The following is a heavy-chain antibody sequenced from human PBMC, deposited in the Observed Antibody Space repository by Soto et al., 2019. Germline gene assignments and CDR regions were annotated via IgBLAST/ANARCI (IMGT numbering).Heavy chain of an antibody. J-gene: IGHJ6*03. V-gene: IGHV3-33*01. D-gene: IGHD3-3*01. CDR2: IWYDGSNK. CDR1: GFTFSSYG. Sequence: SLRLSCAASGFTFSSYGMHWVRQAPGKGLEWVAVIWYDGSNKYYADSVKGRFTISRDNSKNTLYLQMNSLRAEDTAVYYCARDRMEWSLSGEYYYMDVWGKGTTVTVSS. CDR3: ARDRMEWSLSGEYYYMDV.